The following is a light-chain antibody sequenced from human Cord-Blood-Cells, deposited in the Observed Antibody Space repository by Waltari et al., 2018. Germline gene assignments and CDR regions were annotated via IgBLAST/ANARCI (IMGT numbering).Light chain of an antibody. CDR3: QQYYSTTYT. J-gene: IGKJ2*01. V-gene: IGKV4-1*01. Sequence: DIVMTQSPDPLAVSLGERATINCKSSQSVLYSSNNKNYLVWYQQKPGQPPKLLIYWASTRESGVPDRFSGSGSGTDFTLTISSLQAEDVAVYYCQQYYSTTYTFGQGTKLEIK. CDR1: QSVLYSSNNKNY. CDR2: WAS.